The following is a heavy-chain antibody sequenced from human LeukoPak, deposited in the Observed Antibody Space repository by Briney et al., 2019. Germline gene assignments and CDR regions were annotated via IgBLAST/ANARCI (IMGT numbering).Heavy chain of an antibody. Sequence: RGSLRHSSAAPGFTFSSYAMYWVRQAPGKGLEWVTVISYEGNNKYYADSVKGRFTISRDDSKNTLSLQMNSLRAEDTAVYYCARGAPERISSSTNYYFDYWGQGTLVTVSS. CDR2: ISYEGNNK. V-gene: IGHV3-30-3*01. CDR1: GFTFSSYA. CDR3: ARGAPERISSSTNYYFDY. D-gene: IGHD6-6*01. J-gene: IGHJ4*02.